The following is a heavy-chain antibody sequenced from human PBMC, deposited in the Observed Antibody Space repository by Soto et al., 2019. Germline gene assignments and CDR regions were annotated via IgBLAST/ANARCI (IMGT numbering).Heavy chain of an antibody. V-gene: IGHV3-15*01. CDR2: IKSKTDGGTT. D-gene: IGHD3-3*01. CDR1: GFTFSNAW. CDR3: TTDPRGTAYYDFWSGYPHDY. Sequence: GGSLRLSCAASGFTFSNAWMSWVRQAPGKGLEWVGRIKSKTDGGTTDYAAPVKGRFTISRDDSKNTLYLQMNSLKTEDTAVYYCTTDPRGTAYYDFWSGYPHDYWGQGTLVTVSS. J-gene: IGHJ4*02.